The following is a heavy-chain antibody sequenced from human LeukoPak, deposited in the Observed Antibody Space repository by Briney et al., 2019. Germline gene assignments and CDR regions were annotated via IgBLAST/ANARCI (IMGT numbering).Heavy chain of an antibody. Sequence: ASVKVSCKASGYTFTSYGISWVRQAPGQGLEWMGWISAYNGNTNYAQKLQGRVTMTTDTSTSTAYMELSGLRSDDTAMYYCARYSGYDYVIDHWGQGTLVTVSS. CDR3: ARYSGYDYVIDH. J-gene: IGHJ4*02. D-gene: IGHD5-12*01. CDR1: GYTFTSYG. CDR2: ISAYNGNT. V-gene: IGHV1-18*01.